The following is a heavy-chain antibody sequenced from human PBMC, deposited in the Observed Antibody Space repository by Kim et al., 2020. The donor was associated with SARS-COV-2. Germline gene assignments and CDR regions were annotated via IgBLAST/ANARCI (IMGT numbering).Heavy chain of an antibody. V-gene: IGHV1-69*13. CDR1: GGTFNSYT. Sequence: SVKVSCKASGGTFNSYTIDWVRQAPGQGFEWMGGSSPILGTATYAQKFQGRVTITADDSTNTAYMEMSSLRSEDTAVYYCARVNSYAFFAMDVWGQGT. CDR2: SSPILGTA. CDR3: ARVNSYAFFAMDV. D-gene: IGHD5-18*01. J-gene: IGHJ6*02.